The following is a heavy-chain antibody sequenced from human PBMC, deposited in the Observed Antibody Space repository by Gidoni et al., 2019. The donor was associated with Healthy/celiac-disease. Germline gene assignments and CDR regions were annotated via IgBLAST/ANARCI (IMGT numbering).Heavy chain of an antibody. D-gene: IGHD1-26*01. CDR2: ISSSGSTI. V-gene: IGHV3-11*01. J-gene: IGHJ2*01. CDR1: GLPFSDYY. CDR3: ARVPPRGRLKWYFDL. Sequence: QVQMVASGGGLVKHGGSLRLSCAAYGLPFSDYYMSWIRQAPGKGLVWVSYISSSGSTIYYADSVKGRFTISRDNAKNSLYLQMNSLRAEDTAVYYCARVPPRGRLKWYFDLWGRGTLVTVSS.